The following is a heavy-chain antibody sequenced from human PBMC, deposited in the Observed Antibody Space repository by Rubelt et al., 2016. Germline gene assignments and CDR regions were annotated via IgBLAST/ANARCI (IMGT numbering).Heavy chain of an antibody. Sequence: QLQLQESGPGLVKPSETLSLTCTVSGGSISSSSYYWGWIRQPPGKGLEWIGSIYYSGSSYYNPSLKSRVTISVDSSKNQFSLKLSSVTAADTAAYYCAKSPAQWDPPISDAFDVWGAGTAVNVSA. D-gene: IGHD1-26*01. J-gene: IGHJ3*01. CDR3: AKSPAQWDPPISDAFDV. CDR2: IYYSGSS. CDR1: GGSISSSSYY. V-gene: IGHV4-39*01.